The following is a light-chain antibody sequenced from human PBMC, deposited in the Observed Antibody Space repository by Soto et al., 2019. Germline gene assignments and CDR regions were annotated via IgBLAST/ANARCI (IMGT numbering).Light chain of an antibody. J-gene: IGLJ7*01. CDR2: SNN. V-gene: IGLV1-44*01. CDR1: SSKIGSNN. Sequence: QAVVTQPPSASGTPGQRVTISCSGSSSKIGSNNVNWYQQLPGTAPKLLIYSNNQRPSWVPDRFSGSKSGTSASLAISGLQSADEDDYYCATWDDSLNGPVFGGGTQLTVL. CDR3: ATWDDSLNGPV.